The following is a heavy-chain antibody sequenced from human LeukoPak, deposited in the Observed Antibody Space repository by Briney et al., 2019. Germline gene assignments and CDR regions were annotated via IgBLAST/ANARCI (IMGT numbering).Heavy chain of an antibody. J-gene: IGHJ6*03. CDR1: GGSISTSSNS. CDR3: ARGGQQLVYYYYMDV. CDR2: LYYSGST. D-gene: IGHD6-13*01. V-gene: IGHV4-39*07. Sequence: SETLSLTCAVSGGSISTSSNSWGWIRQPPGKGLEWIGTLYYSGSTYYNPSLKSRVTISVDTSKNQFSLKLSSVTAADTAVYYCARGGQQLVYYYYMDVWGKGTTVTVSS.